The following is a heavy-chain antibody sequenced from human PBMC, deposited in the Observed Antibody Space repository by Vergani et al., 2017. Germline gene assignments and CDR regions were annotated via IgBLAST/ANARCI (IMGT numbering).Heavy chain of an antibody. Sequence: QVQLQESGPGLVKPSQTLSLTCTVSGGSISSGDYYWSWIRQPQGKGLVWIGYTNSSGITYYNPSLKSRVTISVDTSTNQFSLKLSSVTAADSAVYYWARDVVRPASTCGQDFWGQGTLVTVSS. D-gene: IGHD2-2*01. CDR3: ARDVVRPASTCGQDF. CDR2: TNSSGIT. J-gene: IGHJ4*02. V-gene: IGHV4-30-4*01. CDR1: GGSISSGDYY.